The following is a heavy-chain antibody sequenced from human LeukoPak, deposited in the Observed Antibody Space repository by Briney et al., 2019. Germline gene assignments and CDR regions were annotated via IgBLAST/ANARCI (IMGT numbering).Heavy chain of an antibody. J-gene: IGHJ6*03. V-gene: IGHV1-69*13. CDR1: GGTFSSYA. CDR2: IIPIFGTA. D-gene: IGHD2-15*01. Sequence: ASVKVSCKASGGTFSSYAISWVRQAPGQGLEWMGGIIPIFGTANYAQKSQGRVTITADESTSTAYMELSSLRSEDTAVYYCAREYCSGGSCYSLSGHYYYYYYMDVWGKGTTVTVSS. CDR3: AREYCSGGSCYSLSGHYYYYYYMDV.